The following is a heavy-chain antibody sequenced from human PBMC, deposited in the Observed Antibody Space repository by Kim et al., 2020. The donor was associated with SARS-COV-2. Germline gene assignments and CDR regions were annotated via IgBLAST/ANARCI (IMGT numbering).Heavy chain of an antibody. CDR3: VRAYGAPGPSTWFDP. D-gene: IGHD3-10*01. CDR2: ISGGGDET. V-gene: IGHV3-23*01. Sequence: GGSLRLSCAASGFSLSDYGVSWVRQAPGKGLEWVSGISGGGDETFYTPSVRGRLTISRDNSKDMVFLQLSRLTVEDTAVYYCVRAYGAPGPSTWFDPWGQGSLVTVSS. CDR1: GFSLSDYG. J-gene: IGHJ5*02.